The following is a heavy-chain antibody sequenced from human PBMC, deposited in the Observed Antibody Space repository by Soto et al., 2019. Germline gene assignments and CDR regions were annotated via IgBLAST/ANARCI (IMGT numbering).Heavy chain of an antibody. CDR3: AGGGDSSGWYNWFDP. D-gene: IGHD3-22*01. CDR1: AFTFSNYN. Sequence: EVQLVESGGGLVQPGGSLRLSCAASAFTFSNYNMNWVRQAPGTGLEWVSYISSSSTIYYADSVKGRYTISRDNAKNSLYLQMNSLRAEDTAGYYCAGGGDSSGWYNWFDPWGQGTLVTVSS. J-gene: IGHJ5*02. V-gene: IGHV3-48*01. CDR2: ISSSSTI.